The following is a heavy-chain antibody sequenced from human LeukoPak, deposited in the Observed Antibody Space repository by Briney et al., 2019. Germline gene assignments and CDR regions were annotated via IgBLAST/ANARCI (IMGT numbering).Heavy chain of an antibody. Sequence: PGRSLRLSCAASGFTFSSYAMHWVRQAPGKGLEWVAVISYDGSNKYYADSVKGRFTISRDNSKNTLYLRMNSLRAEDTAVYYCARDFRFLEWLETYYYGMDVWGQGTTVTVSS. V-gene: IGHV3-30*04. CDR1: GFTFSSYA. CDR2: ISYDGSNK. CDR3: ARDFRFLEWLETYYYGMDV. J-gene: IGHJ6*02. D-gene: IGHD3-3*01.